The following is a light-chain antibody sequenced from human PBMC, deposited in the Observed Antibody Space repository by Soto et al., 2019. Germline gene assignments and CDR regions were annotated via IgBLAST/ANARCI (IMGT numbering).Light chain of an antibody. J-gene: IGLJ2*01. CDR3: ATWDDRLSVVV. CDR1: SSNIGSNS. Sequence: QSVLTQPPSASGTPGQRVTISCSGSSSNIGSNSVYWYQQLPGTAPKLLIYGNNQRPSGVPDRFADSRSDTAASLAISGLRSEAEADYYCATWDDRLSVVVFGGGTQLTVL. V-gene: IGLV1-47*01. CDR2: GNN.